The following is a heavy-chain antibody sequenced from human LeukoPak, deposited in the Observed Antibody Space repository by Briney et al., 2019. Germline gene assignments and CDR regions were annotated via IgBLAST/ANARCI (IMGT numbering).Heavy chain of an antibody. V-gene: IGHV3-21*01. D-gene: IGHD6-19*01. J-gene: IGHJ4*02. Sequence: GGSLRLSCAASGFTFSSYSMNWVRQAPGKGLKWVSSISSSSSYIYYADSVKGRFTISRDNAKNSLYLQMNSLRAEDTAVYYCARGGVAVAALDYWGQGTLVTVSS. CDR1: GFTFSSYS. CDR3: ARGGVAVAALDY. CDR2: ISSSSSYI.